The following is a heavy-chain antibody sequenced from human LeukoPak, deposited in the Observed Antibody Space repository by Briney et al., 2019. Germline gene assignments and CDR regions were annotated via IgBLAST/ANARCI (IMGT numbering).Heavy chain of an antibody. CDR3: ARGSDYYGSGIKYIWFDP. V-gene: IGHV4-59*01. CDR2: IHYSGST. J-gene: IGHJ5*02. Sequence: SETLSLTCTVSGGSISTYYWSWIRQPPGQGLEWIGYIHYSGSTNYNPSLKSRVTISVDTSKNQFSLNLKSVTAADTAVYYCARGSDYYGSGIKYIWFDPWGQGTLVTVSS. D-gene: IGHD3-10*01. CDR1: GGSISTYY.